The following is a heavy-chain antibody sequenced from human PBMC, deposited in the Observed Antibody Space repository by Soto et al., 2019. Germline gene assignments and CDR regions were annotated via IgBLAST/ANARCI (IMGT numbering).Heavy chain of an antibody. Sequence: PGGSLRLSCAASGFTFSSYGMHWVRQAPGKGLEWVAVIWYDGSNKYYADSVKGRFTISRDNSKNTLYLQMNSLRAEDTAVYYCAREVGSRRFLEWLFSRGMDVWGQGTTVTVSS. D-gene: IGHD3-3*01. CDR2: IWYDGSNK. J-gene: IGHJ6*02. CDR3: AREVGSRRFLEWLFSRGMDV. CDR1: GFTFSSYG. V-gene: IGHV3-33*01.